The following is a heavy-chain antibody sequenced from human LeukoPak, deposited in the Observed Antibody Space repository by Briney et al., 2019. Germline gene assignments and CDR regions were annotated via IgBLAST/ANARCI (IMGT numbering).Heavy chain of an antibody. D-gene: IGHD5-18*01. CDR3: AMGPTAMENYYYYGMDV. CDR1: EFTFSSYA. J-gene: IGHJ6*04. CDR2: ISGSGGST. Sequence: GGSLRLSCAASEFTFSSYAMSWVRQAPGKGLEWVSAISGSGGSTYYADSVKGRFTISRDNSKNTLYLQMNSLRAEDTAVYYCAMGPTAMENYYYYGMDVWGKGTTVTVSS. V-gene: IGHV3-23*01.